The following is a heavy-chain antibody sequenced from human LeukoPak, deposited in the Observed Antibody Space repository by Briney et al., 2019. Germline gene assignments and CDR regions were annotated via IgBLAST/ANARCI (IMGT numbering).Heavy chain of an antibody. CDR2: IYTSGST. Sequence: PSQTLSLTCTVSGGSISSGSYYWSWIRQPAGKGLEWIGRIYTSGSTNYNPSLKSRVTISVDTSKNQFSLKLSSVPAADTAVYYCARGRKYYDYVWGSYRYQNYFDYWGQGTLVTVSS. CDR3: ARGRKYYDYVWGSYRYQNYFDY. CDR1: GGSISSGSYY. V-gene: IGHV4-61*02. D-gene: IGHD3-16*02. J-gene: IGHJ4*02.